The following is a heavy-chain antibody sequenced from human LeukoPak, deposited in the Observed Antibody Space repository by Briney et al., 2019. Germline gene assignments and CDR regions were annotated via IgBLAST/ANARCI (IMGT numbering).Heavy chain of an antibody. CDR2: ICGSGGST. V-gene: IGHV3-23*01. CDR3: AKYFYYDSSAYYDFVY. Sequence: GGSLRLSCAASGFTFSSYDMTWVRQAPGKGLEWVSAICGSGGSTYYADSVKGRFTISRETSKNTLSLQMNSLRAEDTAIYCCAKYFYYDSSAYYDFVYWGQGTLVTVSS. CDR1: GFTFSSYD. J-gene: IGHJ4*02. D-gene: IGHD3-22*01.